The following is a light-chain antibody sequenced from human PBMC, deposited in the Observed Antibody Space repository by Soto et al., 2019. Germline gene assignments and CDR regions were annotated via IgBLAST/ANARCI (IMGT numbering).Light chain of an antibody. Sequence: DIQLTQSPSLLSSSVGDRVTITCRASQGISTYLAWYQQTSGKAPKLLISAASTLQRGVPSRFSGSGSGTLFTLTISSLQPEDFATYYCQQLNAYPLTFGGGTKVDIK. V-gene: IGKV1-9*01. CDR1: QGISTY. CDR2: AAS. CDR3: QQLNAYPLT. J-gene: IGKJ4*01.